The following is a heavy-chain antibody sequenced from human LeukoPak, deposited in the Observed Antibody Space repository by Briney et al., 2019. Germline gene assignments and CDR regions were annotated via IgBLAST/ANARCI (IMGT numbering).Heavy chain of an antibody. D-gene: IGHD6-6*01. CDR1: GFTFSSYS. J-gene: IGHJ4*02. Sequence: GGSLRLSCAASGFTFSSYSMNWVRQAPGKGLEWVSSISSSSSYIYYADFVKGRFTISRDNSKNTLYLQMNSLRAEDTAVYYCAREMAARHTPPDYWGQGTLVTVSS. CDR3: AREMAARHTPPDY. V-gene: IGHV3-21*01. CDR2: ISSSSSYI.